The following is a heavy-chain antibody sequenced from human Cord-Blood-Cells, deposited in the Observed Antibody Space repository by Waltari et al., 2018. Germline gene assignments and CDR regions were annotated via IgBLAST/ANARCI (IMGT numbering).Heavy chain of an antibody. CDR2: IIPIFGTA. J-gene: IGHJ5*02. D-gene: IGHD3-16*01. Sequence: QVQLVQSGAEVKKPGYSVKVSCKASGGTFSSYAISWVRQAPGQGLEWMGGIIPIFGTANYAQKFQGRVTITADESTSTAYMELSSLRSEDTAVYYCARDQHGLWGNWFDPWGQGTLVTVSS. CDR1: GGTFSSYA. V-gene: IGHV1-69*01. CDR3: ARDQHGLWGNWFDP.